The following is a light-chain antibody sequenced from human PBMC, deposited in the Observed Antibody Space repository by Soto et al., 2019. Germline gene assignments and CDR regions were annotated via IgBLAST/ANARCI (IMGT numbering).Light chain of an antibody. CDR1: SSNIGAGYD. V-gene: IGLV1-40*01. J-gene: IGLJ2*01. Sequence: QSVLTQPPSVSGAPGQRVTISCTGSSSNIGAGYDVHWYQQLPGPAPKLLIYGNSNRPSGVPDRFSGSKSGTSASLAISGLQAEEEADYYCQSYDSSLDVVFGGGTKLTVL. CDR3: QSYDSSLDVV. CDR2: GNS.